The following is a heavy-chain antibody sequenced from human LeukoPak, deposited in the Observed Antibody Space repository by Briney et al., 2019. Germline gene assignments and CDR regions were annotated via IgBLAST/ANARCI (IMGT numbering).Heavy chain of an antibody. J-gene: IGHJ6*04. Sequence: PGGSLRLSCAASGFTFSSYAMSWVRQAPGKGLEWVSAISGSGGSTYYADSVKGRFTISRDNSKNTLYLQMNSLRAEDTAVYYCAKSPSKGSSTIRYGMDVWGKGTTVTVSS. CDR2: ISGSGGST. CDR1: GFTFSSYA. D-gene: IGHD2-2*01. CDR3: AKSPSKGSSTIRYGMDV. V-gene: IGHV3-23*01.